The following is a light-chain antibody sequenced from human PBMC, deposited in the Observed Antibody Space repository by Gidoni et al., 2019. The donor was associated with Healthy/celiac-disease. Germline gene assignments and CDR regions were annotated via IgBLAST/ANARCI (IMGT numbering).Light chain of an antibody. V-gene: IGKV3-11*01. CDR3: QQRSNWPFT. CDR2: DAS. J-gene: IGKJ3*01. CDR1: QSVSSY. Sequence: IVLTKSPATLSFSPGERATLSCRASQSVSSYLAWYQQKPGQAPRLLIYDASNRATGIPARFSGSGSGTDFTLTISSLEPEDFAVYYCQQRSNWPFTFXPXTKVDIK.